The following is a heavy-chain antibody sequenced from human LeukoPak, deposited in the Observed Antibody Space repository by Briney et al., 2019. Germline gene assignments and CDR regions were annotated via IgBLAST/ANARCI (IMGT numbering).Heavy chain of an antibody. J-gene: IGHJ4*02. D-gene: IGHD1-26*01. CDR1: GGTFSSYA. CDR2: IIPIFGTA. Sequence: SVKVSCKASGGTFSSYAISWVRQAPGQGLEWMGGIIPIFGTANYAQKFQGRVTITADESTSTAYMELSSLRSEDTAVYYRARDYSGSYSFDYWGRGTLVTVSS. V-gene: IGHV1-69*13. CDR3: ARDYSGSYSFDY.